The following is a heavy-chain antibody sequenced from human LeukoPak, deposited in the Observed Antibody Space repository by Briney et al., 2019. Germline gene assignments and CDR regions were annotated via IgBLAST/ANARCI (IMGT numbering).Heavy chain of an antibody. CDR1: GGTFSSYA. D-gene: IGHD6-19*01. V-gene: IGHV1-69*13. J-gene: IGHJ4*02. CDR2: IIPIFGTA. Sequence: AASVKVSCKASGGTFSSYAISWVRQDPGQGLEWMGGIIPIFGTANYAQKFQGRVTITADESTSTAYMELSSLRSEDTAVYYCATQIPTRVAGTLDYWGQGTLVTVSS. CDR3: ATQIPTRVAGTLDY.